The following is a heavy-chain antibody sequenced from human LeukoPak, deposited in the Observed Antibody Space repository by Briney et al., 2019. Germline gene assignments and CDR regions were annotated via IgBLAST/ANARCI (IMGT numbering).Heavy chain of an antibody. CDR2: ISSSSSYI. Sequence: GGSLRLSCAASGFTFSSYSMNWVRQAPGKGLEWVSSISSSSSYIYYADSVKGRFTISRDNAKNSLYLQMNSLRAEDTAVYYCARDLDMAAAGFDYWGQGTLVTVSS. J-gene: IGHJ4*02. V-gene: IGHV3-21*01. CDR1: GFTFSSYS. CDR3: ARDLDMAAAGFDY. D-gene: IGHD6-13*01.